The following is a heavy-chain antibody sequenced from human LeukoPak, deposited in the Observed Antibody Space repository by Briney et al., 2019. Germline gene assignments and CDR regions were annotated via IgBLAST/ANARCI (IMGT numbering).Heavy chain of an antibody. Sequence: SETLSLTCTVSGXSISSYYWSWIRQPPGKGLEWIGYIYYIGSTSYNPSLKSRVTISVDTSKNQFSLKLSSVTAADTAVYYCARVGNYYDSSGHYGALDYWGQGTLVTVSS. CDR3: ARVGNYYDSSGHYGALDY. CDR2: IYYIGST. CDR1: GXSISSYY. J-gene: IGHJ4*02. D-gene: IGHD3-22*01. V-gene: IGHV4-59*01.